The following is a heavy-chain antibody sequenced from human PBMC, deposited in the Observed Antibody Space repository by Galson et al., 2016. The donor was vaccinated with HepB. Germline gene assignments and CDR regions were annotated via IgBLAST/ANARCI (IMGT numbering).Heavy chain of an antibody. CDR1: GGTFSSYA. Sequence: SVKVSCKASGGTFSSYAISWVRQAPGQGLEWMGRIIPIFATANSAQRFHGRVTITADESTSTAYMELSSLRSEDTAVYYCARGSHYYDSGGPFAYWGQGTLVTVSS. V-gene: IGHV1-69*13. D-gene: IGHD3-22*01. CDR2: IIPIFATA. CDR3: ARGSHYYDSGGPFAY. J-gene: IGHJ4*02.